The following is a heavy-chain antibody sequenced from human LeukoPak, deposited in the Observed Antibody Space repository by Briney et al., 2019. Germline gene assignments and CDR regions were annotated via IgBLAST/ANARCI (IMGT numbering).Heavy chain of an antibody. CDR1: GFSFSHYA. V-gene: IGHV3-23*01. J-gene: IGHJ4*02. D-gene: IGHD2-2*03. CDR3: ARAGWISSADAVW. CDR2: LRGDGET. Sequence: PGGSLRLSCAASGFSFSHYAMSWVRQAPTRGLEWVSSLRGDGETFYADSVKGRFTLSRDDSRNTVFLQLNNLRVDDTAVYYCARAGWISSADAVWWGQGTLVTVSS.